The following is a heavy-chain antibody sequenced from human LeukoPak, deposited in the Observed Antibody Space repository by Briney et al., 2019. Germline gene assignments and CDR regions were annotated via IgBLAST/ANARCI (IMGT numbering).Heavy chain of an antibody. D-gene: IGHD1-26*01. CDR1: GFTFSNSW. V-gene: IGHV3-7*03. J-gene: IGHJ4*02. CDR2: VQHIGGET. Sequence: GGSLRLSCAGSGFTFSNSWMGWVRQTPGKGLEWVANVQHIGGETYYVDSVKGRFTISRDNAKNSVYLQMNSLRAEDTAVYYCAREPPVWRESLPSRHFDYWGQGTLVTVSS. CDR3: AREPPVWRESLPSRHFDY.